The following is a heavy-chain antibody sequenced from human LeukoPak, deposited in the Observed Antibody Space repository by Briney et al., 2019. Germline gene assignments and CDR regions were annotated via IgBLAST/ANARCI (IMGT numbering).Heavy chain of an antibody. J-gene: IGHJ3*02. D-gene: IGHD3-16*02. CDR3: AKHRSDYVWGSYRNDAFDI. V-gene: IGHV3-23*01. CDR2: ISSSGGGT. Sequence: GGSLRLSCAASGFTFSSYAMSWVRQTPGKGLEWVSAISSSGGGTHYADSVKGRFTISRDNSKNTLYLQMNSLRAEDTAVYYCAKHRSDYVWGSYRNDAFDIWGQGTMVTVSS. CDR1: GFTFSSYA.